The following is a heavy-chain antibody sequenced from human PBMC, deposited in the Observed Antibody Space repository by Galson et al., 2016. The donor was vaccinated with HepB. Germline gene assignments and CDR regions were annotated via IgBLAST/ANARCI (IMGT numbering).Heavy chain of an antibody. Sequence: SLRLSCAASGVTFSSYAMNWVRQAPGKGLEWVSGISGSGATTHYADSVKGRFTISRDNSKNTLYLYMNSLRAGDTAVYYCGKHGGFDYWGQGALVTVSS. CDR2: ISGSGATT. V-gene: IGHV3-23*01. CDR1: GVTFSSYA. CDR3: GKHGGFDY. D-gene: IGHD3-16*01. J-gene: IGHJ4*02.